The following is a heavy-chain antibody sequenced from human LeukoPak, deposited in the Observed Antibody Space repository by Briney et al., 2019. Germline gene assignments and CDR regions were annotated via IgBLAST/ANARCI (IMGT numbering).Heavy chain of an antibody. CDR3: AKSSRRDCSSTSCYDAFDI. D-gene: IGHD2-2*01. CDR1: GFTFDDYA. CDR2: ISWNSGSI. J-gene: IGHJ3*02. Sequence: GGSLRLSCAASGFTFDDYAMHWVRQAPGKGLEWVSGISWNSGSIGYADSVKGRFTISRDNAKNSLNLQMNSLRAGDMALYYCAKSSRRDCSSTSCYDAFDIWGQGTMVTVSS. V-gene: IGHV3-9*03.